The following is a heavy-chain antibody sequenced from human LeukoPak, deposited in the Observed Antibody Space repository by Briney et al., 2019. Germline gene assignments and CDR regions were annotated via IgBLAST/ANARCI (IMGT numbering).Heavy chain of an antibody. CDR3: ARAGRLLWFGELLFDY. D-gene: IGHD3-10*01. CDR2: INPNSGGT. Sequence: GASVKVSCKASGYTFTGYYMHWVRQAPGQGLEWMGWINPNSGGTNYAQKFQGRVTMTRDTSISTAYMELSRLRSDDTAVYYCARAGRLLWFGELLFDYSGQGTLVTVSS. J-gene: IGHJ4*02. CDR1: GYTFTGYY. V-gene: IGHV1-2*02.